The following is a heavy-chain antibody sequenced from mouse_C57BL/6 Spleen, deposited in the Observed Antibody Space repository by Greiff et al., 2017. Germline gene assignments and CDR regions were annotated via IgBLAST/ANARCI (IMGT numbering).Heavy chain of an antibody. CDR1: GYTFTSYW. J-gene: IGHJ1*03. CDR3: ARGRSSDWYFDV. Sequence: QVQLQQPGAELVRPGSSVKLSCKASGYTFTSYWMHWVKQRPIQGLEWIGNIDPSDSETHYNQKFKDKATLTVDKSSSTAYMQLSSLTSEDSAVYYCARGRSSDWYFDVWGTGTTVTVSS. V-gene: IGHV1-52*01. CDR2: IDPSDSET.